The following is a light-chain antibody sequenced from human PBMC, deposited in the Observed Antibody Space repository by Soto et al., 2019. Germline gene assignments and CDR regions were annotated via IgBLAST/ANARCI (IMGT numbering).Light chain of an antibody. CDR1: QSISSY. CDR3: QQSYSTSIT. J-gene: IGKJ5*01. Sequence: DIQTAQSPSCLSSSVGDRFTITCRASQSISSYLNWYQQKPGKAPKLLIYAASSLQSGVPSRFSGSGSGTDFTLTISSLQPEDFATYYCQQSYSTSITFGQGTRLE. V-gene: IGKV1-39*01. CDR2: AAS.